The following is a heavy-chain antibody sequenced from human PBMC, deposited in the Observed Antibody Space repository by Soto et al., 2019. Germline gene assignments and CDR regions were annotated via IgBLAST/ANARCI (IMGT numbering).Heavy chain of an antibody. J-gene: IGHJ5*02. CDR3: VRGFTGSWDRWFDP. V-gene: IGHV4-61*01. CDR2: IYHSGST. CDR1: GGSVSSGTDY. D-gene: IGHD1-26*01. Sequence: SETLSLTCTVSGGSVSSGTDYWSWIRQPPGKGLEWIGYIYHSGSTNYNPSLKSRVTISIDTSKNQFSLNLRSVTAADTAVYYCVRGFTGSWDRWFDPWGQGTLVTVSS.